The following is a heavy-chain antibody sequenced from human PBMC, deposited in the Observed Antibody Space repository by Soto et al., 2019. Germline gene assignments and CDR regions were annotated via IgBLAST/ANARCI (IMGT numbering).Heavy chain of an antibody. CDR3: ARVKASGVNFDY. J-gene: IGHJ4*02. D-gene: IGHD3-10*01. V-gene: IGHV4-4*02. Sequence: PSETLSLTCAVSGGSISSSNWWSWVRQPPGKGLEWIGEIYHSGSTKYNPSLKSRVTISVDKSKNQFSLKLSSVTAADTAVYYCARVKASGVNFDYWGQGTLVTVSS. CDR2: IYHSGST. CDR1: GGSISSSNW.